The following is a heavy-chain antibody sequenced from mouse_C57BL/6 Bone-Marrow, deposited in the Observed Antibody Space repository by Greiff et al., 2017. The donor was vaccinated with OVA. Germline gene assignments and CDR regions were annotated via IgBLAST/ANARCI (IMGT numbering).Heavy chain of an antibody. D-gene: IGHD1-1*01. CDR1: GYTFTSYW. Sequence: QVQLQQPGAELVRPGSSVKLSCKASGYTFTSYWITWVKQRPGQGLEWIGDIYPGSGSTNYNEKFKSKATLTVDTSSSTAYMQLSSLTSEDSAVYYCAREDGSSFWYFDVWGTGTTVTVSS. CDR3: AREDGSSFWYFDV. J-gene: IGHJ1*03. V-gene: IGHV1-55*01. CDR2: IYPGSGST.